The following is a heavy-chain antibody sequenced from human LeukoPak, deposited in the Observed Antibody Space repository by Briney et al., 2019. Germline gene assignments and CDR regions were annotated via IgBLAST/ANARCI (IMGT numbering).Heavy chain of an antibody. J-gene: IGHJ4*02. V-gene: IGHV5-51*01. CDR3: ARAWNFDY. Sequence: HGESLKISCKGSGYSFTNYWIAWVRQMPGRGLEWMVIINPSDSDTRYSPSFQGQVTISADKSISTAYLQWSSLKAPDSAMYYCARAWNFDYWGQGTLVTVSS. D-gene: IGHD1-1*01. CDR1: GYSFTNYW. CDR2: INPSDSDT.